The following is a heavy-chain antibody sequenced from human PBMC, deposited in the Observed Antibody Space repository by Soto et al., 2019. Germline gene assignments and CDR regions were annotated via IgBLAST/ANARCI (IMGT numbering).Heavy chain of an antibody. CDR1: GFTFSSYA. D-gene: IGHD7-27*01. J-gene: IGHJ1*01. CDR3: AKDGDKFWGYPECVHY. CDR2: ISGGGGTT. Sequence: EVQLLESGGGLVQPGGSLRLSCVASGFTFSSYAMSWVRQAPGKGLECVSGISGGGGTTYYADSVKGRFTISRDNSKNTLSLQMNRLRAKDTAVYYCAKDGDKFWGYPECVHYWGQGTRVTVSS. V-gene: IGHV3-23*01.